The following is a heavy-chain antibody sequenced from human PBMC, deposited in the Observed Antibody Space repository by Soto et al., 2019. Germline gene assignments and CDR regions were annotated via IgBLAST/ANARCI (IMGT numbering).Heavy chain of an antibody. CDR3: ARTDYLFSTLTYYFDY. CDR2: INPDNGVP. J-gene: IGHJ4*02. D-gene: IGHD3-16*01. CDR1: GYTFIGYY. Sequence: QVQLVQSGAEVKKPGASVKVSCKASGYTFIGYYIHWVRQAPGQGLEWMGRINPDNGVPNYAQKFQGRVTLSRDTSINTAYMELSRLTSDDTAMYYCARTDYLFSTLTYYFDYWGQGTLVTVSS. V-gene: IGHV1-2*06.